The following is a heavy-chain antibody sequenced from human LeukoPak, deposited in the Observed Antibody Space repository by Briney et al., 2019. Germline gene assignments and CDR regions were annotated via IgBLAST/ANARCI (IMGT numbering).Heavy chain of an antibody. CDR3: AKDTTVAGSALDI. V-gene: IGHV3-23*01. CDR1: GFTFSSYA. D-gene: IGHD6-19*01. J-gene: IGHJ3*02. Sequence: NPGGSLRLSCAASGFTFSSYAMSWVRQAPGKGLEWVSAISGSGGSTYYADSVKGRFTISRDNSKNTLYLQMNSLRAEDTAVYYCAKDTTVAGSALDIWGQGTMVTVSS. CDR2: ISGSGGST.